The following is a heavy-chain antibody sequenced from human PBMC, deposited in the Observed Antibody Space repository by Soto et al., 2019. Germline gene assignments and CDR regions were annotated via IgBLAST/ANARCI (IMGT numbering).Heavy chain of an antibody. CDR3: ARRERIAARRYFDY. D-gene: IGHD6-6*01. V-gene: IGHV4-34*01. Sequence: QVQLQQWGAGLLKPSETLSLTCAVYGGSFSGYYWSWIRQPPGKGLEWIGEINHSGSTNYNPSLKSRVTISLDTSKDKFALKLSSVSAADTAVYYCARRERIAARRYFDYWGQGTLVTVSS. CDR1: GGSFSGYY. J-gene: IGHJ4*02. CDR2: INHSGST.